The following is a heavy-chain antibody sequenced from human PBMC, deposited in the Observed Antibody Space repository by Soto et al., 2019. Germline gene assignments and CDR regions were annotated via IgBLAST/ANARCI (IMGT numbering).Heavy chain of an antibody. CDR2: MNSKTGNT. CDR1: GYAFTSYD. J-gene: IGHJ6*03. V-gene: IGHV1-8*01. CDR3: ARSAEGRTSNYYYYYMDV. D-gene: IGHD2-2*01. Sequence: QVQLVQSGAEVKKPGASVKVSCKASGYAFTSYDINWVRQATGQGPEWMGWMNSKTGNTGYAEKFQGRVTMTRNTSISTAYMELSGLRSDDTAVYYCARSAEGRTSNYYYYYMDVWGKGTPVTVSS.